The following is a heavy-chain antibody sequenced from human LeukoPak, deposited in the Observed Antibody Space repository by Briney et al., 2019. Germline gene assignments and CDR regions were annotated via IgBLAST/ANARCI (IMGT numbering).Heavy chain of an antibody. Sequence: GGSLRLSCAASGFTFSSYGMHWVRQAPGKGLEWVAVISYDGSNKYYADSVKGRFTISRDNSKNTLYLQMNSLRAEDTAVYYCAKPSDEGHAFDIWGQGTMVTVSS. CDR2: ISYDGSNK. CDR3: AKPSDEGHAFDI. J-gene: IGHJ3*02. CDR1: GFTFSSYG. V-gene: IGHV3-30*18.